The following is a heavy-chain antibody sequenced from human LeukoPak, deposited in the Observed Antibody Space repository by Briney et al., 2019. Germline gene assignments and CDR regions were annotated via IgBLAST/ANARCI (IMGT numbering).Heavy chain of an antibody. CDR2: IISIFTTA. V-gene: IGHV1-69*06. D-gene: IGHD5-12*01. Sequence: EASVKVSCKASGGTFSTYAISWVRQAPGQGLEWMGGIISIFTTADYAQKFQGRITITADTSSSTAYMELSSLTSEDTAIYYCARAERYSGYSRGLYYFDYWGQGTLVTVSS. CDR3: ARAERYSGYSRGLYYFDY. CDR1: GGTFSTYA. J-gene: IGHJ4*02.